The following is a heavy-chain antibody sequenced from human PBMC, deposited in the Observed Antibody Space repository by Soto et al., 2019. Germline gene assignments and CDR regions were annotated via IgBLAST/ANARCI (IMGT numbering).Heavy chain of an antibody. J-gene: IGHJ4*02. CDR1: GFTFSSHA. V-gene: IGHV3-30-3*01. D-gene: IGHD3-22*01. CDR2: ISYDGSNK. CDR3: ARGRYYDSSGYYYSPLLDY. Sequence: PGGSLRLSCAASGFTFSSHAMHWVRQAPGKGLEWVAVISYDGSNKYYADSVKGRFTISRDNSKNTLYLQMNSLRAEDTAVYYCARGRYYDSSGYYYSPLLDYWGQGTLVTVSS.